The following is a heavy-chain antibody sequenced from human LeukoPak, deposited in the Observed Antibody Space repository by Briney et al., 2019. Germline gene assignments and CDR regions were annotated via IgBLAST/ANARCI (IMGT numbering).Heavy chain of an antibody. CDR3: ARDHVLLQWFGGGGFDP. D-gene: IGHD3-10*01. CDR2: FNPDNGGT. Sequence: GASVKVSCKASGYIFTDYYVHWVRQAPGQGLEWMGWFNPDNGGTKSVQKFQGRVTMTGDTSMRTAYMELSRLTFDDTAVYYCARDHVLLQWFGGGGFDPWGQGTLVTVSS. V-gene: IGHV1-2*02. J-gene: IGHJ5*02. CDR1: GYIFTDYY.